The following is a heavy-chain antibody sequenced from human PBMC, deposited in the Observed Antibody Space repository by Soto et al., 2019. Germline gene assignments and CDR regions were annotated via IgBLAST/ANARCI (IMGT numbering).Heavy chain of an antibody. CDR3: ARYGGHSLDY. J-gene: IGHJ4*02. CDR1: GFTFSSYG. V-gene: IGHV3-33*01. D-gene: IGHD2-21*02. Sequence: QVQLVESGGGVVQPGRSLRLSCAASGFTFSSYGMHWVRQAPGKGLEWMAVIWYDGSNKYYGDSVKGRFTISRDNSKNTLYLQMNSRRAEDTAVYYGARYGGHSLDYWGQGALVTVSS. CDR2: IWYDGSNK.